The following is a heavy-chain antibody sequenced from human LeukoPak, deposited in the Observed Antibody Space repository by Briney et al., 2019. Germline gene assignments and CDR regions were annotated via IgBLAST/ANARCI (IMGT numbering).Heavy chain of an antibody. CDR1: GYTFTSYD. CDR2: MNPNSGNT. J-gene: IGHJ3*02. Sequence: VASVNVSCKASGYTFTSYDINWVRQATGQGLEWMGWMNPNSGNTGYAQKFQGRVTMTRNTSISTAYMELSSLRSEDTAVYYCARARGYIAAADINAFDIWGQGTMVIVSS. V-gene: IGHV1-8*01. D-gene: IGHD6-13*01. CDR3: ARARGYIAAADINAFDI.